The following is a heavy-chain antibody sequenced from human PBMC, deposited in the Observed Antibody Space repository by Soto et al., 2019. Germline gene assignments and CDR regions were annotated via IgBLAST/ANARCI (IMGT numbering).Heavy chain of an antibody. V-gene: IGHV1-18*01. CDR3: ARDIESVTAKHFFYYYAMDV. J-gene: IGHJ6*02. CDR2: VSANNGHT. Sequence: ASVQVSCQASGFTFRNYGLNWVRQAPGQGLEWMGWVSANNGHTNYAQNLQGRVSMTTDTSTSTAYMELRGQRFDDTAVYYCARDIESVTAKHFFYYYAMDVWGQGTTVTVSS. CDR1: GFTFRNYG. D-gene: IGHD2-8*01.